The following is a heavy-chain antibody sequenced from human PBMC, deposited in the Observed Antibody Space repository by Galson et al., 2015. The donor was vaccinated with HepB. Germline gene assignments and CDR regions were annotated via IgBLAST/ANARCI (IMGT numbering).Heavy chain of an antibody. CDR3: ARDPVGYSSGWYDY. CDR1: GYTFTGYY. Sequence: SVKVSCKASGYTFTGYYMHWVRQAPGQGLEWMGWINPNSGGTNYAQKFQGWVTMTRDTSISTAYMELSRLRSDGTAVYYCARDPVGYSSGWYDYWGQGTLVTVSS. V-gene: IGHV1-2*04. D-gene: IGHD6-19*01. CDR2: INPNSGGT. J-gene: IGHJ4*02.